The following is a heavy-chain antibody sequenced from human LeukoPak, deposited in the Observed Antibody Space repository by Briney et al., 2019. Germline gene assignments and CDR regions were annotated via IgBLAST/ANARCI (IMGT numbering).Heavy chain of an antibody. CDR2: IIPIFGTA. J-gene: IGHJ4*02. D-gene: IGHD3-22*01. CDR3: ARSSDSEDSSGYRDY. CDR1: GGTFSSYA. V-gene: IGHV1-69*01. Sequence: SVKVSCKASGGTFSSYAISWVRQAPGQGLEWMGGIIPIFGTANYAQKFQGRVTITADESTSTAYMELSSLRSEDTAVYYCARSSDSEDSSGYRDYWGQGTLVTVSS.